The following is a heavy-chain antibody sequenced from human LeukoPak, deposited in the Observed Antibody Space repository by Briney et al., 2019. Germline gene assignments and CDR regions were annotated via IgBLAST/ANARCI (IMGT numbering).Heavy chain of an antibody. D-gene: IGHD2-2*02. J-gene: IGHJ5*02. Sequence: SETLSLTCTVSGGSISSGGYYWSWIRQHPGKGLEWIGYIYDSGRPYYNPSLKSRVTISVDTSKNQFSLNLTSVTAADTAVYYCARDIRPYNWFDPWGQGTLVTVSS. V-gene: IGHV4-31*03. CDR2: IYDSGRP. CDR1: GGSISSGGYY. CDR3: ARDIRPYNWFDP.